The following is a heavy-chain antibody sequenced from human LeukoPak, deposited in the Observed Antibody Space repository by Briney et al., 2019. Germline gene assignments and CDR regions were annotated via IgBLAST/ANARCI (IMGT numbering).Heavy chain of an antibody. D-gene: IGHD3-22*01. V-gene: IGHV4-38-2*02. CDR3: ANYYYDSSGYLSAFDY. CDR1: GYSISSGYY. Sequence: SETLSLTCTVSGYSISSGYYWGWIRQPPGKGLEWIGSIYHSGSTYYNPSLKSRVTISVDTSKNQFSLKLSSVTAADTAVYYCANYYYDSSGYLSAFDYWGQGTLVTVSS. J-gene: IGHJ4*02. CDR2: IYHSGST.